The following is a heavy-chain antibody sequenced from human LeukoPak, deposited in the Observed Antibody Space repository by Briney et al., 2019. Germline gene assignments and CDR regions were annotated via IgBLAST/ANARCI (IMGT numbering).Heavy chain of an antibody. CDR2: TNSGGTST. CDR1: GSPFSDFS. J-gene: IGHJ4*02. D-gene: IGHD3-16*01. CDR3: AKQSYDRSLGE. Sequence: GGSLRLSCATSGSPFSDFSMSWVRQAPGKGLEWIPTTNSGGTSTYYAESVKGRFTISRDNSKNTLYLQMSSLRVEDTAVYYCAKQSYDRSLGEGGPGTLVSVSS. V-gene: IGHV3-23*01.